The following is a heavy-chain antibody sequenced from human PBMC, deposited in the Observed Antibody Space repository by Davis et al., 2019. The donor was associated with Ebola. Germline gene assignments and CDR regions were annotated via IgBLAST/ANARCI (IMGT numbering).Heavy chain of an antibody. J-gene: IGHJ4*02. Sequence: GGSLRLSCAASGFTFDDYAMHWVRQAPGKGLEWVSSISWNSGSIGYADSVKGRFTISRDNAKNSLYLQMNSLRAEDTAVYYCARDPGYYDSSGPSYWGQGTLVTVSS. CDR3: ARDPGYYDSSGPSY. CDR1: GFTFDDYA. V-gene: IGHV3-9*01. D-gene: IGHD3-22*01. CDR2: ISWNSGSI.